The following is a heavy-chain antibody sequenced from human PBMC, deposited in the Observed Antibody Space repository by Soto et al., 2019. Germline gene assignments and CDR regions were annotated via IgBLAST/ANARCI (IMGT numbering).Heavy chain of an antibody. Sequence: PGGSLRLSCAASGFPFTTYGMHWVREGPGKGLEWVAVISYDGSNKYYADSVKGRFTISRDNSKNTLYLQMNSPRPEDTALYYCVGGQYYFDYRGQGTLVTVSS. CDR3: VGGQYYFDY. D-gene: IGHD3-10*01. CDR1: GFPFTTYG. V-gene: IGHV3-30*03. CDR2: ISYDGSNK. J-gene: IGHJ4*02.